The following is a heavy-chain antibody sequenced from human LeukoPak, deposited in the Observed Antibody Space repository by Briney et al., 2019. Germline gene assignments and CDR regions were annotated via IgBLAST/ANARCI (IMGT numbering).Heavy chain of an antibody. J-gene: IGHJ6*02. Sequence: GGSLRLSCAASGFTFSSSAMSWVRQAPGKGLEWVGRIKSKTDGGTTDYAAPVKGRFTISRDDSKNTLYLQMNSLKTEDTAVHYCTTDLPDCGGDCYDYYYYGMDVWGQGTTVTVSS. D-gene: IGHD2-21*02. CDR2: IKSKTDGGTT. CDR1: GFTFSSSA. CDR3: TTDLPDCGGDCYDYYYYGMDV. V-gene: IGHV3-15*01.